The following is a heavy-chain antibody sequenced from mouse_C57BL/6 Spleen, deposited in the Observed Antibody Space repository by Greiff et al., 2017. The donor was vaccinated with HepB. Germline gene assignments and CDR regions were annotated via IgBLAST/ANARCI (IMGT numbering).Heavy chain of an antibody. J-gene: IGHJ3*01. CDR2: ISSGGSYT. D-gene: IGHD2-4*01. Sequence: EVKLMESGGDLVKPGGSLKLSCAASGFTFSSYGMSWVRQTPDKRLEWVATISSGGSYTYYPDSVKGRFTISRDNAKNTLYLQMSSLKSEDTAMYYCGRQGSGDYDGLADWGQGTLVTVSA. V-gene: IGHV5-6*01. CDR1: GFTFSSYG. CDR3: GRQGSGDYDGLAD.